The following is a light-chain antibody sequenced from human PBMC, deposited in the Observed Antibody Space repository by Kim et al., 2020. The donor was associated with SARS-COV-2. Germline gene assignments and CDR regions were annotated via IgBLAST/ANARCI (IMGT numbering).Light chain of an antibody. CDR2: QDT. Sequence: YELTQPPSVSVSPGQTASITCSGDKLGDKYAYWYQQKPGQSPVLVIYQDTKRPSGIPERFSGSNSGNTATLTISGTQAMDEADYYCQAWDSSTGVFGTGTKVTVL. J-gene: IGLJ1*01. CDR1: KLGDKY. CDR3: QAWDSSTGV. V-gene: IGLV3-1*01.